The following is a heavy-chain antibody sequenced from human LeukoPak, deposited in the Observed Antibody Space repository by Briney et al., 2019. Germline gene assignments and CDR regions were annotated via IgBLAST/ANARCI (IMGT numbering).Heavy chain of an antibody. V-gene: IGHV4-30-4*01. D-gene: IGHD3-16*02. Sequence: SQTLSLTCTVSGCSISSGDYYWSWIRQPPGKGLEWIGYIYYSGSTYYNPSLKSRITISVDTSKNQFSLKLSSVTAADTAVYYCARGVLSLANFDYWGQGTLVTVSS. CDR3: ARGVLSLANFDY. J-gene: IGHJ4*02. CDR1: GCSISSGDYY. CDR2: IYYSGST.